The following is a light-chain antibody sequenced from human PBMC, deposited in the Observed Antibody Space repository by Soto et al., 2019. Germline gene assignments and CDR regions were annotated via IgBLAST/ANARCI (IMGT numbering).Light chain of an antibody. CDR3: QQHGTSPYT. V-gene: IGKV3-20*01. CDR1: QSVSSSY. J-gene: IGKJ2*01. CDR2: GAS. Sequence: ETVLTQSPGTLSLSPGERATLSCRASQSVSSSYLAWYQQKPGQAPSLLIYGASSRATGIPDRFSGSGSGTDFTLTISRLEPEDFAVYYCQQHGTSPYTFGQGTKLESK.